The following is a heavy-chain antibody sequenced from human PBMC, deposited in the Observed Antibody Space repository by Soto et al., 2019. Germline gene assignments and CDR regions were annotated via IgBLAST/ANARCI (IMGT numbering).Heavy chain of an antibody. Sequence: EEQLLESGGGLLQPGGSLRLSCAASGFAFNTYAMTWVRQAPGEGLEWVSVISGSGSNTFYADSVKGRFTISRDNTKNTLYLQINSLRAEDTAIYYCARGFWLQELESWGQGTLVTVSS. CDR2: ISGSGSNT. CDR1: GFAFNTYA. J-gene: IGHJ5*02. CDR3: ARGFWLQELES. V-gene: IGHV3-23*01. D-gene: IGHD4-4*01.